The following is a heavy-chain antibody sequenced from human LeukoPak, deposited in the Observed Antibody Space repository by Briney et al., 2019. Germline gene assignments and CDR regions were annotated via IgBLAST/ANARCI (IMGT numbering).Heavy chain of an antibody. J-gene: IGHJ3*02. Sequence: GGSLRLSCAASGFTFNSYAMSWVRQAPGKGLEWVSTISGGGGSTDYADSVKGRFTISRDNSKNTLYLQMNSLRAEDTAVYYCANDGAYYDINSYAFDIWGQGTMVTVSS. V-gene: IGHV3-23*01. CDR3: ANDGAYYDINSYAFDI. CDR1: GFTFNSYA. D-gene: IGHD3-22*01. CDR2: ISGGGGST.